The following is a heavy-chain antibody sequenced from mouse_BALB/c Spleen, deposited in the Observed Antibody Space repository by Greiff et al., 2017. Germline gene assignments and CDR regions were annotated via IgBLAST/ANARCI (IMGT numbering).Heavy chain of an antibody. CDR2: INSNGGST. D-gene: IGHD2-4*01. CDR3: ARDDYDKGFSWFAY. V-gene: IGHV5-6-3*01. J-gene: IGHJ3*01. Sequence: EVQLVESGGGLVQPGGSLKLSCAASGFTFSSYGMSWVRQTPDKRLELVATINSNGGSTYYPDSVKGRFTISRDNAKNTLYLQMSSLKSEDTAMYYCARDDYDKGFSWFAYWGQGTLVTVSA. CDR1: GFTFSSYG.